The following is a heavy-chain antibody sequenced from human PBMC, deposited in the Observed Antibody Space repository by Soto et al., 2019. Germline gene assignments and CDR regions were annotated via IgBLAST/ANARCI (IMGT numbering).Heavy chain of an antibody. J-gene: IGHJ4*02. Sequence: EVQLVESGGGLVQPGGSLRLSCAASGFTFSSYWMHWVRQAPGKGLVWVSRINSDASSATYADSVKGRFTVSRDNAKNTLFLQMNSLRAEDTAVYYCARVEAGDGYNFDYWGQGTLVTVSS. V-gene: IGHV3-74*01. CDR3: ARVEAGDGYNFDY. CDR1: GFTFSSYW. CDR2: INSDASSA. D-gene: IGHD5-12*01.